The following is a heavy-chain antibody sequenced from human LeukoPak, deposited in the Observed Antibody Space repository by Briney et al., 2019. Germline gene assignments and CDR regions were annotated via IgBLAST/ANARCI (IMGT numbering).Heavy chain of an antibody. J-gene: IGHJ2*01. CDR2: ISSSSRFI. Sequence: GGSLRLSCAASGFTFNSYSMNWFRQAPGKVLEWVSSISSSSRFIYYADSVKGRFTISRDNAKNSLYLQMNSLRAEDTAVYYCAKDRYGSGSHWYFDPWGRGTLVTVSS. CDR3: AKDRYGSGSHWYFDP. CDR1: GFTFNSYS. V-gene: IGHV3-21*04. D-gene: IGHD3-10*01.